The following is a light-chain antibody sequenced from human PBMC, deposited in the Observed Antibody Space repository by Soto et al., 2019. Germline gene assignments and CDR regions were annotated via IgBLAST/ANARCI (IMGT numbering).Light chain of an antibody. CDR2: GTS. CDR3: QQYNNWPYT. J-gene: IGKJ2*01. CDR1: QSVRNY. V-gene: IGKV3-15*01. Sequence: EIVMTQSPATLSVSPGDRATLSCRASQSVRNYLAWYQQKPGQSPRLLISGTSTRATGFPARFSGSGSGTEFTLTISDLQSEDFAVYYCQQYNNWPYTFGQGTKLEIK.